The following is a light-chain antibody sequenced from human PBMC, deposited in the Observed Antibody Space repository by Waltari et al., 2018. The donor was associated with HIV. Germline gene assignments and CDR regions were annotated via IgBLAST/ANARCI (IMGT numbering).Light chain of an antibody. CDR2: RDS. CDR1: NIGRKN. Sequence: SYELTQPLSVSVALGQMARITCGGNNIGRKNVHWYQQKPGQAPVLVIYRDSNRPSGIPERFSGSNSGNTATLTISRAQAGDEADYYCQVWDSSTVVFGGGTKLTVL. J-gene: IGLJ2*01. CDR3: QVWDSSTVV. V-gene: IGLV3-9*01.